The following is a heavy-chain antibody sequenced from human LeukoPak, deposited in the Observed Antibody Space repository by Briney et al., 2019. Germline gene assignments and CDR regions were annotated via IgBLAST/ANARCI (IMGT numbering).Heavy chain of an antibody. Sequence: GGSLRLSCAAPGFSFSSNWMGWVRQAPGKGLEWVAHIKRDGSQKYYLNSVKGRFTISRDNAKNSLYLQMNSLRVEDTAVYYCARLGLEVGGPNWFDPWGQGTLVTVSS. CDR2: IKRDGSQK. J-gene: IGHJ5*02. CDR3: ARLGLEVGGPNWFDP. D-gene: IGHD1-1*01. V-gene: IGHV3-7*01. CDR1: GFSFSSNW.